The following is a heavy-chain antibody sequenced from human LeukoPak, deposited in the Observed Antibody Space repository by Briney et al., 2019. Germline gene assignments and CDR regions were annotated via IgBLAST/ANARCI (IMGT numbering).Heavy chain of an antibody. CDR2: IYYGQTI. CDR1: AASISSSSHH. Sequence: SETLSLTCIISAASISSSSHHWGWIRQSPGKGLEWIGSIYYGQTIYYNPSLNSRVTISVDTSKNQFSLKLSSVTAADTAVYYCARKDYGDFYFDYWGQGTLVTVSS. CDR3: ARKDYGDFYFDY. J-gene: IGHJ4*02. V-gene: IGHV4-39*01. D-gene: IGHD4-17*01.